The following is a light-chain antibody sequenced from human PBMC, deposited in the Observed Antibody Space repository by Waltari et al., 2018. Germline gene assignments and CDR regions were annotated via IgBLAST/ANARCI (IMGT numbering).Light chain of an antibody. Sequence: QSVLTQPPSVSGAPGQRVTIPCTGSGPNIGRYYVKWYQQLPGTAPKLLIYENNKRPSGISDRFSGSQSGTSASLTITGLQSEDEADYYCQSYDSSLTAVLFGGGTRLTVL. CDR3: QSYDSSLTAVL. CDR2: ENN. J-gene: IGLJ2*01. V-gene: IGLV1-40*01. CDR1: GPNIGRYY.